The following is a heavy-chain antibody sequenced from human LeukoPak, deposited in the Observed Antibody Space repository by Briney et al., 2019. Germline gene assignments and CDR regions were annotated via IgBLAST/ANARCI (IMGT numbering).Heavy chain of an antibody. CDR3: ARVRVGYCSSTSCYYYYGMDV. CDR2: INPNSGGT. J-gene: IGHJ6*02. V-gene: IGHV1-2*02. Sequence: GASVKVSCKASGYTFTGYYTHWVRQAPGQGLEWMGWINPNSGGTNYAQKFQGRVTMTRDTSISTAYMELSRLRSDDTAVYYCARVRVGYCSSTSCYYYYGMDVWGQGTTVTVSS. CDR1: GYTFTGYY. D-gene: IGHD2-2*01.